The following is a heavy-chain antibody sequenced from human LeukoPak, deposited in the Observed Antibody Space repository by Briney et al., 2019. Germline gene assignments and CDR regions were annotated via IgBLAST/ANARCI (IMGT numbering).Heavy chain of an antibody. CDR2: INHSGST. CDR3: ARAYYDLWSGYQFDY. V-gene: IGHV4-34*01. D-gene: IGHD3-3*01. J-gene: IGHJ4*02. Sequence: PSETLSLTCAVYGGSFSGYYWSWIRQPPGKGLEWIGEINHSGSTNYNPSLKSRVTISVDTSKNQFSLKLSSVTAADTAVYYCARAYYDLWSGYQFDYWGQGTLVTVSS. CDR1: GGSFSGYY.